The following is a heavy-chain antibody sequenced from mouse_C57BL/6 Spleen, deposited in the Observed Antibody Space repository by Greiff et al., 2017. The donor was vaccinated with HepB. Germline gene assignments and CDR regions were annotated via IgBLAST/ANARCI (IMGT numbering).Heavy chain of an antibody. CDR3: ARASYGKGLMDY. J-gene: IGHJ4*01. Sequence: QVQLQQPGAELVRPGSSVKLSCKASGYTFTSYWMHWVKQRPIQGLEWIGNIDPSDSETHYNQKFKDKATLTVDKSSSTAYMQLSSLTSEDSAVYYCARASYGKGLMDYWGQGTSVTVSS. CDR1: GYTFTSYW. V-gene: IGHV1-52*01. D-gene: IGHD2-1*01. CDR2: IDPSDSET.